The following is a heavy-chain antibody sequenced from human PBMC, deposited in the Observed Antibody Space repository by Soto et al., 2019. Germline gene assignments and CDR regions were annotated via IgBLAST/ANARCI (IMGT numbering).Heavy chain of an antibody. CDR3: AREERFDLSSAVAGDDYYYGMDV. V-gene: IGHV1-46*01. D-gene: IGHD6-19*01. J-gene: IGHJ6*02. CDR2: INPSGGST. CDR1: GYTFTSYY. Sequence: ASVKVSCKASGYTFTSYYMHWVRQAPGQGLEWMGIINPSGGSTSYAQKFQGRVTMTRDTSTSTVYMELSSLRSEDTAVYYCAREERFDLSSAVAGDDYYYGMDVWGQGTTVTVSS.